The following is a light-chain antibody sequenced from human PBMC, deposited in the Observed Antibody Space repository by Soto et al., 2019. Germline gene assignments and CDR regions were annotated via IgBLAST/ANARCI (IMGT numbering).Light chain of an antibody. V-gene: IGKV3-20*01. J-gene: IGKJ3*01. CDR2: STY. CDR3: QQYGSSPFT. Sequence: EIVMTQSPGTLSLSPGERATLSCRASQTVSISYLAWYQQKPGQAPRLLIYSTYSRAAGIPDRFSGSGSGTDFTLSISRLEPEDFAVYYCQQYGSSPFTFGPGSKVDIK. CDR1: QTVSISY.